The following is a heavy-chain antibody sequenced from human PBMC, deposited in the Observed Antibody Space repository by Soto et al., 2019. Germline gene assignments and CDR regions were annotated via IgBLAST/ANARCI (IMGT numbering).Heavy chain of an antibody. CDR3: TTRGGYSSSWPLDY. V-gene: IGHV3-15*07. J-gene: IGHJ4*02. CDR2: IKSKTDGGTT. Sequence: EVQLVESGGGLVKPGGSLRLSCAASGFTFSNAWMNWVRQAPGNGLEWVGRIKSKTDGGTTDYAAPVKGRFTISRDDSKNTLYLQMNSLKTEDTAVYYCTTRGGYSSSWPLDYWGQGTLVTVSS. CDR1: GFTFSNAW. D-gene: IGHD6-13*01.